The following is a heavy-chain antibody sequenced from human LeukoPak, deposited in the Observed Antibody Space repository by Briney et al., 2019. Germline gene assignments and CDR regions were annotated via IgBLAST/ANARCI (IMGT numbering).Heavy chain of an antibody. CDR1: GYTFTSYY. J-gene: IGHJ5*02. D-gene: IGHD1-26*01. CDR2: INPSGGST. CDR3: ARPERVGAKVDWFDP. V-gene: IGHV1-46*01. Sequence: ASVKVSCKASGYTFTSYYMHWVRQAPGQGLEWMGIINPSGGSTSYAQKFQGRVTMTRDMSTSTVYMELSSLRSEDTAVYYCARPERVGAKVDWFDPWGQGTLVTVSS.